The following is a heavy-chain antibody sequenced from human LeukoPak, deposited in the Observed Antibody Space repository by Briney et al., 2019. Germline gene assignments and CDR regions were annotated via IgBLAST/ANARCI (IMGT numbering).Heavy chain of an antibody. J-gene: IGHJ5*02. Sequence: ASVKVSCKASGYTFTSYGISWVRQAPGQGLEWMGWISAYNGNTNYAQKLQGRVTMTTDTSTSTAHMELRSLRSDDTAVYYCARIIVGATGGLNWFDPWGQGTLVTVSS. V-gene: IGHV1-18*01. D-gene: IGHD1-26*01. CDR1: GYTFTSYG. CDR3: ARIIVGATGGLNWFDP. CDR2: ISAYNGNT.